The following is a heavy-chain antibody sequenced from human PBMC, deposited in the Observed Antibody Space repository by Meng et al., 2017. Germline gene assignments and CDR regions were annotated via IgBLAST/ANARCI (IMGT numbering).Heavy chain of an antibody. CDR2: INHSGST. CDR3: ARVGKVVTAPLTY. V-gene: IGHV4-34*09. Sequence: VQLQESGPGLVKPSQALSLTCASYGGSFSGYYWSWIRQPPGKGLEWIGEINHSGSTNYNPSLKSRVTISVDTSKNQFSLKLSSVTAADTAVYYCARVGKVVTAPLTYWGQGTLVTVSS. D-gene: IGHD2-21*02. CDR1: GGSFSGYY. J-gene: IGHJ4*02.